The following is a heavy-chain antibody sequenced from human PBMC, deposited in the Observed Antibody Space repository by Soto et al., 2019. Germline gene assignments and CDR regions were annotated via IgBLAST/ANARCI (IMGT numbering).Heavy chain of an antibody. CDR1: GYTFTSYG. Sequence: QVQLVQSGAEVKKPGASVKVSCKASGYTFTSYGISWVRQAPGQGLEWMGWISAYNGNTNYAQKLQGRVTMTTDTSKSTAYMELGSLGSEERALDYLARARPPPATFWDLYGMDVWGQGTTFTVSS. J-gene: IGHJ6*02. CDR2: ISAYNGNT. D-gene: IGHD3-3*01. V-gene: IGHV1-18*04. CDR3: ARARPPPATFWDLYGMDV.